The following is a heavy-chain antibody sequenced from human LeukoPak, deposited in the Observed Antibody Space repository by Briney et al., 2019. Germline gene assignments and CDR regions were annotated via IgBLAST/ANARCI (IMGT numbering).Heavy chain of an antibody. CDR3: AKVDAAYYDSSGYIFDY. CDR1: GFTFSSYG. Sequence: GRSLRLSCAASGFTFSSYGMHWVRQAPGKGLEGVAVISYDGSNKYYADSVKGRFTISRDNSKNTLYLQMNSLRAEDTAVYYCAKVDAAYYDSSGYIFDYWGQGTLVTVSS. CDR2: ISYDGSNK. J-gene: IGHJ4*02. D-gene: IGHD3-22*01. V-gene: IGHV3-30*18.